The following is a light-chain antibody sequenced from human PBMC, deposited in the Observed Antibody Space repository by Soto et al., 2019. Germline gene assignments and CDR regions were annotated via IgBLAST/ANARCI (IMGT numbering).Light chain of an antibody. CDR1: QSVSSK. CDR2: GAS. V-gene: IGKV3-15*01. CDR3: QHYNDWPPTWT. J-gene: IGKJ1*01. Sequence: EIVMTQSPATLSVSPGERATLSCRASQSVSSKLAWYQQKAGRAPRVLIYGASTRATGIPARFSGSGSGTEFTLTISSLQSEDFVVYYCQHYNDWPPTWTFGQGTRVEIK.